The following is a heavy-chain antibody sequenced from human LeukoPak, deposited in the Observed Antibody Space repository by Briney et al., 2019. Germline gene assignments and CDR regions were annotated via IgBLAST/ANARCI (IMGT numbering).Heavy chain of an antibody. CDR2: IKQGGGEK. D-gene: IGHD1-26*01. V-gene: IGHV3-7*01. Sequence: QSGGSLRLSCTASGFIFSNYWMSWVRQAPGKGLEWVANIKQGGGEKYYVGSVKGRFTISRDNAKNSLYLQMNSLRAEDTAVYYCARDRGTIYGMDVWGQGTTVTVSS. J-gene: IGHJ6*02. CDR1: GFIFSNYW. CDR3: ARDRGTIYGMDV.